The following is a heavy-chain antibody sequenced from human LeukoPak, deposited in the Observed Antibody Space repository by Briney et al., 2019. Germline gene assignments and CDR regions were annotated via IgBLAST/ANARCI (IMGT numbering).Heavy chain of an antibody. D-gene: IGHD3-3*01. Sequence: ASVTVSCKASGYTFTSYGISWVRQAPGQGLAWMGWISAYNGNTNYAQKLQGRVTMTTDTSTSTAYMELRSLRSDDTAVYYCARLPIFGVVNHYFDYWGQGTLVTVSS. J-gene: IGHJ4*02. CDR1: GYTFTSYG. CDR2: ISAYNGNT. V-gene: IGHV1-18*01. CDR3: ARLPIFGVVNHYFDY.